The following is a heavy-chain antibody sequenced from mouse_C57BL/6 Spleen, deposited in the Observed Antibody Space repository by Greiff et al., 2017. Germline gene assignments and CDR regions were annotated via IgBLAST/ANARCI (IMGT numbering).Heavy chain of an antibody. Sequence: QVQLKQPGAELVKPGASVKLSCKASGYTFTSYWMHWVKQRPGRGLEWIGRIDPNSGGTKYNEKFKSKATLTVDKPSSTAYMQLSSLTSDDSAVYYCAREYGSSYVHYFDYWGQGTTLTVSS. J-gene: IGHJ2*01. CDR3: AREYGSSYVHYFDY. V-gene: IGHV1-72*01. D-gene: IGHD1-1*01. CDR2: IDPNSGGT. CDR1: GYTFTSYW.